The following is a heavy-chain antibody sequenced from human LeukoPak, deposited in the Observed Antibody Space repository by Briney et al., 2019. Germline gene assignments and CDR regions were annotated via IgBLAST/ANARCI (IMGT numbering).Heavy chain of an antibody. V-gene: IGHV3-23*01. J-gene: IGHJ4*02. CDR3: ARDSGVDAHIDY. Sequence: GGSLRLSCVGSGFTFRSHAMSWVRQAPVKGLEFVSGIYENGGTTYYADSVKGRFSISRDNAEKSLYVQMNSLRDEDTAVYYCARDSGVDAHIDYWGQGTLVTVSS. D-gene: IGHD3-3*01. CDR2: IYENGGTT. CDR1: GFTFRSHA.